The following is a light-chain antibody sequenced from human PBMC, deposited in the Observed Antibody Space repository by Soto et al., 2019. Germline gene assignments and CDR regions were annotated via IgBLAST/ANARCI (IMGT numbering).Light chain of an antibody. CDR3: QQSYSTPWT. CDR2: AAS. Sequence: EIQMTQSPSSLSASVGDRVTITCRASQSISSYLNWYQQKPGKAPKLLIYAASSLKSGVPARFSGSGSGTDFTLTISSLQPEDFSTYYCQQSYSTPWTFGQGTKVEIK. J-gene: IGKJ1*01. CDR1: QSISSY. V-gene: IGKV1-39*01.